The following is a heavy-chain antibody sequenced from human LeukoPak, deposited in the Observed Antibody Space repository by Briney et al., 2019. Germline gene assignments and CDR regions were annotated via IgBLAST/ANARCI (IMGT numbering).Heavy chain of an antibody. V-gene: IGHV4-38-2*02. J-gene: IGHJ4*02. CDR2: IYHSGST. D-gene: IGHD2-15*01. CDR3: AREGIRVVVAAFDY. CDR1: GYSISSGYY. Sequence: SETLSLTCTVSGYSISSGYYWGWLRPPPGKGLEWIGSIYHSGSTYYNPSLKSRVTISVDTSKNQFSLKLSSVTAADTAVYYCAREGIRVVVAAFDYWGQGTLVTVSS.